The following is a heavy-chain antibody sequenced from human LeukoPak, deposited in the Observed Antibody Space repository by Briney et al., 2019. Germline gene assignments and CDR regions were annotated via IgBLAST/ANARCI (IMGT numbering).Heavy chain of an antibody. V-gene: IGHV1-8*03. CDR3: ARPYSSGYYYSFDY. CDR2: MNPNSGNT. J-gene: IGHJ4*02. D-gene: IGHD3-22*01. CDR1: GYTFTSYG. Sequence: VASVKVSCKASGYTFTSYGISWVRQAPGQGLEWMGWMNPNSGNTGYAQKFQGRVTITRNTSISTAYMELSSLRAEDTAVYYCARPYSSGYYYSFDYWGQGTLVTVST.